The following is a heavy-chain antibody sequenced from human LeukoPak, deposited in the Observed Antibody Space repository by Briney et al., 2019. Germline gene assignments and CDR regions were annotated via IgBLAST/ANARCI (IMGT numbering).Heavy chain of an antibody. J-gene: IGHJ5*02. CDR3: ARANRNSYGSWGHGFDP. CDR2: IYYSGST. Sequence: SETLSLTCTVSGGSISSYYWSWIRQPPGKGLEWIGYIYYSGSTNYNPSLKSRVTISVDTSKNQFSLKLSSVTAADTAVYYCARANRNSYGSWGHGFDPWGQGTLVTVSS. V-gene: IGHV4-59*01. CDR1: GGSISSYY. D-gene: IGHD5-18*01.